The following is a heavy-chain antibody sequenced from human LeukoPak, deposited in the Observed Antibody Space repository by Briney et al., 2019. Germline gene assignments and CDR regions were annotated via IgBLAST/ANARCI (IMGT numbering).Heavy chain of an antibody. Sequence: GGSLRLSCTVSGFTVSSNSMSWVRQAPGKGLEWVSYISSSGSTIYYADSVKGRFTISRDNAKNSLYLQMNSLRAEDTAVYYCARDGDSDYGSGSYPAYYYYYYMDVWGKGTTVTVSS. D-gene: IGHD3-10*01. CDR1: GFTVSSNS. CDR3: ARDGDSDYGSGSYPAYYYYYYMDV. V-gene: IGHV3-48*04. J-gene: IGHJ6*03. CDR2: ISSSGSTI.